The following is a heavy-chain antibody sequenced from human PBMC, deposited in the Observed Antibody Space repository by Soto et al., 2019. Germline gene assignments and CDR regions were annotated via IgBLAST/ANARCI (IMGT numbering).Heavy chain of an antibody. Sequence: ASVKVSCKASGYTFTSYGFSWVRQAPGQGLEWMGWISASNGNTSYAQKLQGRVTMTTDTSTGTAYMELRSLRSDDTATYYCARTYSRNPLFDYWGQGTLVTVSS. CDR2: ISASNGNT. D-gene: IGHD6-13*01. V-gene: IGHV1-18*01. CDR3: ARTYSRNPLFDY. J-gene: IGHJ4*02. CDR1: GYTFTSYG.